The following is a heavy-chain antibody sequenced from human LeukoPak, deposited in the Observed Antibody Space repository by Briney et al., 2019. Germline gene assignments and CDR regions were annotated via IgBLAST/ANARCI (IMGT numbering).Heavy chain of an antibody. CDR2: IIPIFGTA. CDR3: ATIMGLLINDAFDI. CDR1: GGTFSSYA. J-gene: IGHJ3*02. V-gene: IGHV1-69*06. D-gene: IGHD3-16*01. Sequence: SVKVSCKASGGTFSSYAISWVRQAPGQGLEWMGGIIPIFGTANYAQKFQGRVTMTEDTSTDTAYMELSSLRSEDTAVYYCATIMGLLINDAFDIWGQGTMVTVSS.